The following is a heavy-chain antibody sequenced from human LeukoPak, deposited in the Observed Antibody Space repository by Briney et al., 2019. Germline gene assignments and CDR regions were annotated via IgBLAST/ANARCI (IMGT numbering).Heavy chain of an antibody. CDR2: MNPNSGNT. Sequence: ASVKVSCKASGYTFTSYDINWVRQATGQGLEWMGWMNPNSGNTGYAQKFQDRLTITRDTSASTAYMELSSLTSEDTAVYYCARGRGSYSNDYWGQGTLVTVSS. J-gene: IGHJ4*02. D-gene: IGHD1-26*01. V-gene: IGHV1-8*03. CDR3: ARGRGSYSNDY. CDR1: GYTFTSYD.